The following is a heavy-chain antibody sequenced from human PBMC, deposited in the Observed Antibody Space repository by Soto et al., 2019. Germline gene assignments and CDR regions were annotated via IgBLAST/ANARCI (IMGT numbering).Heavy chain of an antibody. CDR3: ARHSGVAEDGTD. Sequence: GESLKISCKGSGYSFTTNWVGWVRQMPGKGLEWMGVIYPGDSDTRYSPSFQGQVAISADKSINTAYLQWSSLKASDTAMYYCARHSGVAEDGTDWGQGTLVTVSS. CDR1: GYSFTTNW. J-gene: IGHJ1*01. V-gene: IGHV5-51*01. D-gene: IGHD6-13*01. CDR2: IYPGDSDT.